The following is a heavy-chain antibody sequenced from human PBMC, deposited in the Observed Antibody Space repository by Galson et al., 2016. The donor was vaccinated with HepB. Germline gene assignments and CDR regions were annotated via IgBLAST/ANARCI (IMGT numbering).Heavy chain of an antibody. Sequence: SLRLSCAASGFTFSSYAMHWVRQAPGKGLEWVAVISYDGSNKYYADSVKGRFTISRDNSKNTLYLQMNSLRAEDTAVFYCARSATTGGVGTTQLGYWGQGTLVTVSS. D-gene: IGHD1-26*01. V-gene: IGHV3-30*04. CDR2: ISYDGSNK. CDR1: GFTFSSYA. CDR3: ARSATTGGVGTTQLGY. J-gene: IGHJ4*02.